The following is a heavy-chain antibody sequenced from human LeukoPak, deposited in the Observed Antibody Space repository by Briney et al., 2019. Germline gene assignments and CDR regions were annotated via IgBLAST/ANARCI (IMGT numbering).Heavy chain of an antibody. Sequence: SETLSLTCPVSAASITTFYWSWIRQPPGKGLEWIGYIYYSGSTNYNPSLKSRVTISVDTSKNQFSLKLSSVTAADTAVYYCARHYYDSSGSFDYWGQGTLATVSS. V-gene: IGHV4-59*08. CDR1: AASITTFY. CDR2: IYYSGST. J-gene: IGHJ4*02. CDR3: ARHYYDSSGSFDY. D-gene: IGHD3-22*01.